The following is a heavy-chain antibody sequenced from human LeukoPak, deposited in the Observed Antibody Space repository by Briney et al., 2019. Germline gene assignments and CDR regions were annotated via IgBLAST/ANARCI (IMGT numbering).Heavy chain of an antibody. D-gene: IGHD3-22*01. CDR3: AKGSYYDCSGSFYFDY. CDR2: ISGSGDNT. V-gene: IGHV3-23*01. Sequence: GGSLRLSYAASGFTFSSYAMSWVRQAPGKGLEWVSGISGSGDNTYYADSVKGRFTISRDNSKNTLYVQVNSLGTEDTAAYYCAKGSYYDCSGSFYFDYWGQGTLVTVSS. CDR1: GFTFSSYA. J-gene: IGHJ4*02.